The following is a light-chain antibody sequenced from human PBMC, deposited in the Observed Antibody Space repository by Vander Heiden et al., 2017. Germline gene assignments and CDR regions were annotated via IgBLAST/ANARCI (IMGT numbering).Light chain of an antibody. V-gene: IGLV3-1*01. CDR2: QDR. CDR1: KLGDMY. J-gene: IGLJ1*01. CDR3: QAWDSTSSYV. Sequence: SFELTQPLSVSVSPGQTASITCSGDKLGDMYASWYQQKPGQSPVLVIYQDRERPSGIPERFSGSNSGYTATLTISGTQAMDEADYYCQAWDSTSSYVFGTGTKVTVL.